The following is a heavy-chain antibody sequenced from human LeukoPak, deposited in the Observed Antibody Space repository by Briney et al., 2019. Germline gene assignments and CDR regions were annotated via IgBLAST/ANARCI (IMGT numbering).Heavy chain of an antibody. J-gene: IGHJ4*02. CDR2: ISGSGGST. CDR1: GFTFSSYA. V-gene: IGHV3-23*01. CDR3: ANRVYGSGSYSNCDY. D-gene: IGHD3-10*01. Sequence: GGSLRLSCAASGFTFSSYAMSWVRQAPGKGLEWVSAISGSGGSTYYADSVKGRFTISRDNSKNTLYLQMNSLRAEDTAVYYCANRVYGSGSYSNCDYWGQGTLVTVSS.